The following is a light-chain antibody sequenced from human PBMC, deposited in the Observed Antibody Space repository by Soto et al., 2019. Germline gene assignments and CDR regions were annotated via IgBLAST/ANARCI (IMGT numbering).Light chain of an antibody. V-gene: IGKV1-39*01. CDR1: QRINIY. CDR3: HQSFMTPT. Sequence: LSTSVGDRVTITCRASQRINIYLNWYRQKPGKAPELLIYSASNLQSGVPSRFSGSGSGTDFTLTISSLQPEDIATYSCHQSFMTPTFC. CDR2: SAS. J-gene: IGKJ3*01.